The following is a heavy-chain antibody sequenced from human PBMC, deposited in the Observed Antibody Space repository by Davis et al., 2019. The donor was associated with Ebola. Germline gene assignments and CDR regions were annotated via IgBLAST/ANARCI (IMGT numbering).Heavy chain of an antibody. J-gene: IGHJ4*02. CDR2: ISSSSSYI. D-gene: IGHD3-22*01. Sequence: GESLKISCAASGFTFSSYSMNWVRQAPGKGLEWVSSISSSSSYIYYADSVKGRFPISRDNAKNSLYLQMNSLGAEDTAVYYCASETYYYDSSGYHPYFDYWGQGTLVTVSS. CDR3: ASETYYYDSSGYHPYFDY. V-gene: IGHV3-21*01. CDR1: GFTFSSYS.